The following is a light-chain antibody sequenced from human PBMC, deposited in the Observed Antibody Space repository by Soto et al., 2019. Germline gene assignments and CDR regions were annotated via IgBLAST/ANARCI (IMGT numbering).Light chain of an antibody. CDR3: QQRSNWPT. CDR2: DAS. Sequence: EIVLTQSPATLSLSPGERATLSCRASQSVSSYLAWYQQKPGQAPSLLIYDASNRATGIPARFSGSGSGTDFNLTISSLGPEDFAVYYCQQRSNWPTFGGGTKVEIK. CDR1: QSVSSY. V-gene: IGKV3-11*01. J-gene: IGKJ4*01.